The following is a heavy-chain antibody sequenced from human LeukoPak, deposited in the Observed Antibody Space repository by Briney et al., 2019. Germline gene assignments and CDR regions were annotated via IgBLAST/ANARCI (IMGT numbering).Heavy chain of an antibody. J-gene: IGHJ3*02. CDR2: ISSSSRTI. CDR3: ARDWQLLRVAEAFDI. V-gene: IGHV3-48*01. CDR1: GFTFSRYS. Sequence: PGGSLRLSCAASGFTFSRYSMNWVRQAPGKGLEWVSYISSSSRTIHYADSVKGRFTISRDNAKNSLYLQMNSLRAEDTALYYCARDWQLLRVAEAFDIWGQGTMVTVSS. D-gene: IGHD1-26*01.